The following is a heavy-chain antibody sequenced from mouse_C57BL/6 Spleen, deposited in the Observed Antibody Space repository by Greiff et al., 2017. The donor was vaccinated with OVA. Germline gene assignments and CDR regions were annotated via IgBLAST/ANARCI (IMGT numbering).Heavy chain of an antibody. D-gene: IGHD2-12*01. Sequence: EVKLMESGGGLVQPGGSLKLSCAASGFTFSDYYMYWVRQTPEKRLEWVAYISNGGGSTYYPDTVKGRFTISRDNAKNTLYLQMSRLKSEDTAMYYCARHFYAGYFDYWGQGTTLTVSS. CDR2: ISNGGGST. V-gene: IGHV5-12*01. CDR3: ARHFYAGYFDY. J-gene: IGHJ2*01. CDR1: GFTFSDYY.